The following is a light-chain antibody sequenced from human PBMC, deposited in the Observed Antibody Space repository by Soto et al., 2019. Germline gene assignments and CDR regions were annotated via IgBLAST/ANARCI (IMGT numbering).Light chain of an antibody. CDR1: QAISSY. CDR2: ATS. V-gene: IGKV1-27*01. J-gene: IGKJ4*01. CDR3: HKYNHAPT. Sequence: DLQLTQSPSSLSASVGDRVTITCRASQAISSYLAWYQQKPGKVPELLIYATSTLQSGAPSRFSGSGSGTDLTLTISSLQPEYVATYYCHKYNHAPTFGGGTKVEIK.